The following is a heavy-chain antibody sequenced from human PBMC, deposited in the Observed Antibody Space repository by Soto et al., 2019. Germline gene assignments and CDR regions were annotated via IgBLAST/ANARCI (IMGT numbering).Heavy chain of an antibody. Sequence: GASVKVSCKASGYTFTSNAITWVRQAPGQGLEWMGRISAYDGNTNYAQKFQGRVTMTTDASTNTAYLELGSLKSDDTAVYYCARVWGTYRAPSGGAGLDPWGKGTLVTVS. CDR2: ISAYDGNT. V-gene: IGHV1-18*04. D-gene: IGHD3-16*02. CDR1: GYTFTSNA. J-gene: IGHJ5*02. CDR3: ARVWGTYRAPSGGAGLDP.